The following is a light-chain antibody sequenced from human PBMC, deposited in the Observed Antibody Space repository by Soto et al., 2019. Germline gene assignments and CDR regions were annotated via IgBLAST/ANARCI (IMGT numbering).Light chain of an antibody. CDR3: SSYTSSSTQV. J-gene: IGLJ1*01. CDR2: DVS. V-gene: IGLV2-14*03. CDR1: SSDVGAYNF. Sequence: QSALTQPASVSGSPGQSITISCTGTSSDVGAYNFVSWYQQHSGKVPTLMIFDVSSRPSGVSDRFSGSKSGNTASLTISGLQAEDEGDYYCSSYTSSSTQVFGSGTKVTVL.